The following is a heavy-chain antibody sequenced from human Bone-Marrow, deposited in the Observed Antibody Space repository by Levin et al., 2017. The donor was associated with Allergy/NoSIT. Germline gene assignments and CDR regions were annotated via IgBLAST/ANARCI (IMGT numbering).Heavy chain of an antibody. CDR3: ARANPFWSGYPYYFDY. V-gene: IGHV3-11*01. D-gene: IGHD3-3*01. J-gene: IGHJ4*02. CDR1: GFTFSDYY. CDR2: ISSSGSTI. Sequence: GGSLRLSCAASGFTFSDYYMSWIRQAPGKGLEWVSYISSSGSTIYYADSVKGRFTISRDNAKNSLYLQMNSLRAEDTAVYYCARANPFWSGYPYYFDYWGQGTLVTVSS.